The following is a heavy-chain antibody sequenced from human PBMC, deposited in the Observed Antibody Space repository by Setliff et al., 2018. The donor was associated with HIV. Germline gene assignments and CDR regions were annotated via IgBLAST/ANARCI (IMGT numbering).Heavy chain of an antibody. CDR1: GDKYNNYW. V-gene: IGHV5-51*01. D-gene: IGHD3-9*01. CDR2: IYPSDSDT. Sequence: GESLKISCKDSGDKYNNYWLGWVRQMPGEGLEWIGVIYPSDSDTRYGPSFKGQVTISADKSINTAYLQWSGLRASDTAMYYCAKGGGLSFRYHDWFVKIWGQGTLVTVSS. CDR3: AKGGGLSFRYHDWFVKI. J-gene: IGHJ3*02.